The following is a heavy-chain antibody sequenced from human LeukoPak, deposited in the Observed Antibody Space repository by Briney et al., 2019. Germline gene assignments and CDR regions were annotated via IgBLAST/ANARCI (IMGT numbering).Heavy chain of an antibody. CDR1: GYSISSGYY. CDR3: ARHVSPTGLLRFLGWTPRPDYYMDV. CDR2: IYYSWST. V-gene: IGHV4-38-2*02. Sequence: SETLSLTCTLSGYSISSGYYWGWIRQPPGMGLGWIGSIYYSWSTYYNASLKSRVTISGDTSKNQFSLKLRSVTAADTAVYYCARHVSPTGLLRFLGWTPRPDYYMDVWGKGTTVTVSS. J-gene: IGHJ6*03. D-gene: IGHD3-3*01.